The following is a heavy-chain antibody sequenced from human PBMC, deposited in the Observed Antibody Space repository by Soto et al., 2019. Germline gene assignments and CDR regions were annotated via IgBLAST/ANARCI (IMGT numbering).Heavy chain of an antibody. D-gene: IGHD3-22*01. J-gene: IGHJ3*02. CDR2: ISSSSSYI. CDR3: AARVVVITEGAFDI. CDR1: GFTFSSYS. V-gene: IGHV3-21*01. Sequence: GGSLRLSCSASGFTFSSYSMNWVRQAPGKGLEWVSSISSSSSYIYYADSVKGRFTISRDNAKNSLYLQMNSLRAEDTAVYYCAARVVVITEGAFDIWGQGTMVTVS.